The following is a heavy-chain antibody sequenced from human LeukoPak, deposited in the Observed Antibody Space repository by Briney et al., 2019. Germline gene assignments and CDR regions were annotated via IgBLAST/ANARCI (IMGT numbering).Heavy chain of an antibody. CDR3: AKHFGSGTYYNYLDY. Sequence: GGSLRLSCAASGFTFNKYAMTWVRQAPGKGLEWVSAITSSGGGTFYADSVKGRFTISRDNSENTLYLQMNSLRAEDTAIYYCAKHFGSGTYYNYLDYWGQGTLVTVSS. V-gene: IGHV3-23*01. CDR1: GFTFNKYA. J-gene: IGHJ4*02. CDR2: ITSSGGGT. D-gene: IGHD3-10*01.